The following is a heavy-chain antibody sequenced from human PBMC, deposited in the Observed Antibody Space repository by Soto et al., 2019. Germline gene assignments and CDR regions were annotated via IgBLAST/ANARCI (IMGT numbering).Heavy chain of an antibody. Sequence: QVQLVESGGGVVQPGRSLRLSCAASGFTFSSYAMHWVRQAPGKGLEWVAVISYDGSNKYYADSVKGRFTISRDNSKNTLYLQMKSLRAEDTAVYYCARAGRSIDFYHGVQLTQGGDWFDPWGQGTLVTVSS. CDR1: GFTFSSYA. V-gene: IGHV3-30-3*01. J-gene: IGHJ5*02. CDR3: ARAGRSIDFYHGVQLTQGGDWFDP. D-gene: IGHD6-13*01. CDR2: ISYDGSNK.